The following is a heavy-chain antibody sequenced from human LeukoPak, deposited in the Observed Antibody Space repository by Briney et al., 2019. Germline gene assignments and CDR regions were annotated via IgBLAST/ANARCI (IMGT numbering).Heavy chain of an antibody. V-gene: IGHV3-21*01. CDR3: ARATAYGDYMFGFDY. D-gene: IGHD4-17*01. CDR1: GFTLSSYR. CDR2: ISTGSRYI. J-gene: IGHJ4*02. Sequence: PGGSLRLSCAVSGFTLSSYRMNWVRQAPGKGLEWVSYISTGSRYIYYADSVKGRFTMSRDNAKNSLFLQMNSLRPEDTAVYYCARATAYGDYMFGFDYWGQGSLVTVSS.